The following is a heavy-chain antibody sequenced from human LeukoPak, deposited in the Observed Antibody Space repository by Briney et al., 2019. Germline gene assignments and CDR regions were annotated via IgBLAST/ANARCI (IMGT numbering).Heavy chain of an antibody. D-gene: IGHD6-25*01. V-gene: IGHV3-30*04. CDR3: ARPPSSGGYYYYYGMDV. CDR1: GFTFSSYA. Sequence: LTGGSLRLSCAASGFTFSSYAMHWVRQAPGKGLEWVAVISYDGSDKYYADSVKGRFTISRDNSKNTLYLQMNSLRAEDTAVYYCARPPSSGGYYYYYGMDVWGQGTTVTVSS. CDR2: ISYDGSDK. J-gene: IGHJ6*02.